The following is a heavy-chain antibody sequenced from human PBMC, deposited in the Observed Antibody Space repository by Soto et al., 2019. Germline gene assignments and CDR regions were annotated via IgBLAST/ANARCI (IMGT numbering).Heavy chain of an antibody. V-gene: IGHV3-21*01. CDR2: ISSSSSYI. D-gene: IGHD6-13*01. Sequence: RRLSCAASGFTFSSYSMNWVRQAPGKGLEWVSSISSSSSYIYYADSVKGRFTISRDNAKNSLYLQMNSLRAEDTAVYYCARDPDSGYSSSWYNYWGQGTLVTVSS. CDR1: GFTFSSYS. J-gene: IGHJ4*02. CDR3: ARDPDSGYSSSWYNY.